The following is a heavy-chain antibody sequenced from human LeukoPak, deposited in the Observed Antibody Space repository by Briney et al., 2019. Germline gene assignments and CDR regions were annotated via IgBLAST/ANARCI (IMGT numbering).Heavy chain of an antibody. CDR1: GGSFSGYY. Sequence: PSETLSLTCAVYGGSFSGYYWSWIRQPPGKGLEWIGEINHSGSTNYNPSLKSRVTISVDTSKNQFSLKLSSVTAADTAVYYCAALWGLQLEEDNWFDPWGQGTLVTVSS. V-gene: IGHV4-34*01. CDR2: INHSGST. CDR3: AALWGLQLEEDNWFDP. J-gene: IGHJ5*02. D-gene: IGHD3-16*01.